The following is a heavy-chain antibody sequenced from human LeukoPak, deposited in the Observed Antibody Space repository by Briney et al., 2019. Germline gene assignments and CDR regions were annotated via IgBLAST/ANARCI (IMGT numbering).Heavy chain of an antibody. CDR1: GGTFSSYA. CDR3: AISAYTGGVFDN. V-gene: IGHV1-69*01. D-gene: IGHD2-8*02. CDR2: IIPVSGTT. Sequence: SVKVSCKTSGGTFSSYAISWVRQAPGRGPEWMGGIIPVSGTTNNAHKFQGRVTITADESANTAYMELSSLRSDDTALYYCAISAYTGGVFDNWGQGTLATVSS. J-gene: IGHJ4*02.